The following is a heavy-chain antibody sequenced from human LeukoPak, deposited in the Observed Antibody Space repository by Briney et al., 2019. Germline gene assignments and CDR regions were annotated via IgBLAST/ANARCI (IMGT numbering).Heavy chain of an antibody. Sequence: ASVKVSCKASGYTFTSYYMHWVRQAPGQGLEWMGIINPSGGSTSYAQKFQGRVTMTRDMSTSTVYMELSSLRSEDTAVYYCARVRKDPPKPPTYYYYMDVWGKGTTVTVSS. CDR1: GYTFTSYY. CDR2: INPSGGST. V-gene: IGHV1-46*01. CDR3: ARVRKDPPKPPTYYYYMDV. J-gene: IGHJ6*03.